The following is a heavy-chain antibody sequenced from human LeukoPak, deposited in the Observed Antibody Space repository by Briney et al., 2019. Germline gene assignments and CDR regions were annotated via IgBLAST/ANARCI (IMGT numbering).Heavy chain of an antibody. CDR1: GGSFSTSDHY. Sequence: SETLSLTCTVSGGSFSTSDHYWAWIRQPPGKGLEWIGNIYYSGTTNYNPSLKSRVTISMDTSKNQFSLKLNSVTAADTAVYYCARDRLYQIVMDAFDTWGQGTLVTVSS. CDR2: IYYSGTT. V-gene: IGHV4-39*07. D-gene: IGHD2-2*01. J-gene: IGHJ3*02. CDR3: ARDRLYQIVMDAFDT.